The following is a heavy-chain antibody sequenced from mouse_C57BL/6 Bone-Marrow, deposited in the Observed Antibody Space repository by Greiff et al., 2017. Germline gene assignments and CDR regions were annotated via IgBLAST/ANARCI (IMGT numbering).Heavy chain of an antibody. CDR2: IYPGGGYT. J-gene: IGHJ2*01. V-gene: IGHV1-63*01. CDR3: ARRATMITTGGYYFDY. D-gene: IGHD2-4*01. Sequence: VKLQESGAELVRPGTSVKMSCKASGYTFTNYWIGWAKQRPGHGLEWIGDIYPGGGYTNYNEKFKGKATLTADKSSSTAYMQFSSLTSEDSAIYYCARRATMITTGGYYFDYWGQGTTLTVSS. CDR1: GYTFTNYW.